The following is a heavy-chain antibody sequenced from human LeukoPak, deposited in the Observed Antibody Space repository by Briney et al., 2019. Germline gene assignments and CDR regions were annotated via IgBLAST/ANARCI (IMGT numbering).Heavy chain of an antibody. CDR3: ARGGPIVVVPAAIPPFDY. CDR1: GGTFSSYA. D-gene: IGHD2-2*01. Sequence: SVKVSCKASGGTFSSYAISWVRQAPGQGLEWMGGIIPIFGTANYAQKFQGRVMITTDESTSTAYMELSSLRSEDTAVYYCARGGPIVVVPAAIPPFDYWGQGTLVTVSS. J-gene: IGHJ4*02. CDR2: IIPIFGTA. V-gene: IGHV1-69*05.